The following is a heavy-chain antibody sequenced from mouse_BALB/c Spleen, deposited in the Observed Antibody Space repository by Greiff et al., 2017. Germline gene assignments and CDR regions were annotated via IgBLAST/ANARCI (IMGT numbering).Heavy chain of an antibody. Sequence: QVQLQQSGAELVKPGASVKLSCKASGYTFTSYYMYWVKQRPGQGLEWIGEINPSNGGTNFNEKFKSKATLTVDKSSSTAYMQLSSLTSEDSAVYYCTRGETTVITTGDYWGNGTTLTVST. V-gene: IGHV1S81*02. D-gene: IGHD2-4*01. CDR3: TRGETTVITTGDY. CDR1: GYTFTSYY. CDR2: INPSNGGT. J-gene: IGHJ2*01.